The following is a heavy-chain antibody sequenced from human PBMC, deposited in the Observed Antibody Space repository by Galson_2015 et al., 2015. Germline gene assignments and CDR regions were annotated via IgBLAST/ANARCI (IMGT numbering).Heavy chain of an antibody. D-gene: IGHD3-22*01. Sequence: SLRLSCAATGFTFSSYAMSWVRQAPGKGLEWVSGIGGSGGSTPYADSVKGRFTISRDNSKNTVYLQMNSLRAEDTAVYYCAKRGPTTMTGAFDVWGQGTMVTVSS. CDR1: GFTFSSYA. J-gene: IGHJ3*01. CDR3: AKRGPTTMTGAFDV. CDR2: IGGSGGST. V-gene: IGHV3-23*01.